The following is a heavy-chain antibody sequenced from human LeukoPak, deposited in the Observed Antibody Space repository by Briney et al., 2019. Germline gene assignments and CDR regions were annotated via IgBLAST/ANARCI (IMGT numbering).Heavy chain of an antibody. D-gene: IGHD6-13*01. V-gene: IGHV4-39*01. CDR1: GGXISSSSYY. J-gene: IGHJ4*02. Sequence: SETLSLTCTVSGGXISSSSYYWGWIRQPPGKGLEWIGSIYYSGSPYYNPSLKSRVTVSVDTARNQFSLKLTSVTAADTAVYYCASRYSSSWYEGYFDYWGQGTLVTVSS. CDR3: ASRYSSSWYEGYFDY. CDR2: IYYSGSP.